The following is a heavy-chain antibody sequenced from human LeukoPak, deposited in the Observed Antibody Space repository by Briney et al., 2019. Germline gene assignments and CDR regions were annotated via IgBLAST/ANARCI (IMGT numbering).Heavy chain of an antibody. CDR2: INQDGSEK. J-gene: IGHJ4*02. CDR3: SRRSSGYYYAFDY. D-gene: IGHD3-22*01. V-gene: IGHV3-7*01. CDR1: GYTFSSDR. Sequence: GGSLRLSCRASGYTFSSDRMSWVRQAPGKGLEWVASINQDGSEKYYVDSVKGRFTISRDNARNSLYLEMNSLRVEDTAVYYCSRRSSGYYYAFDYWGQGTLVTVSS.